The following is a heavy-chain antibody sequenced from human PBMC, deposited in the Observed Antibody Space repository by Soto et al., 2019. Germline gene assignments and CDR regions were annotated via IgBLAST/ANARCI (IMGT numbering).Heavy chain of an antibody. J-gene: IGHJ4*02. CDR2: ITPLFGTP. CDR1: GGTFNKYA. CDR3: ARQFDYDTSGYYYAY. V-gene: IGHV1-69*01. D-gene: IGHD3-22*01. Sequence: QVQLVQSGTEVKKPGSSVKVSCKASGGTFNKYAIDWVRQAPGQGLEWMGGITPLFGTPNYAQRFQGRVTISADEDTSTAYMELRSLRSDDTGVYYCARQFDYDTSGYYYAYWGQGTLVTVSS.